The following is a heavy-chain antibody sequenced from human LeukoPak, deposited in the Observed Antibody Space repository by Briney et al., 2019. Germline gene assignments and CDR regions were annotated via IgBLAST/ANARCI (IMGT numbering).Heavy chain of an antibody. D-gene: IGHD3-3*02. J-gene: IGHJ4*02. CDR1: GFTFGDYA. Sequence: PGRSLSLYCTASGFTFGDYAMSWVRQAPGKGLEWVGFIRSKAYGGTTEYAASVKGRFTISRDDSKSIAYLQMNSLKSEDTAVYYCTLRLANLYWGQGTLVTVSS. CDR2: IRSKAYGGTT. V-gene: IGHV3-49*04. CDR3: TLRLANLY.